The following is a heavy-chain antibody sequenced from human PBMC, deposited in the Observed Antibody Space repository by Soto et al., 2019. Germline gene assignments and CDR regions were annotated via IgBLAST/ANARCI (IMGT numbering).Heavy chain of an antibody. CDR3: ARVGYCSDTRCYYGQDYYFFYGMDV. CDR1: GYTFTGYY. CDR2: INPNSGDK. D-gene: IGHD2-2*01. J-gene: IGHJ6*02. Sequence: ASVKVSCKASGYTFTGYYMNWVRQVPGQGLEWMGWINPNSGDKDYAQKFQGRVTLTRDKSISTAYMELSSLKSDDTAVYYCARVGYCSDTRCYYGQDYYFFYGMDVWGQGTTVTVSS. V-gene: IGHV1-2*02.